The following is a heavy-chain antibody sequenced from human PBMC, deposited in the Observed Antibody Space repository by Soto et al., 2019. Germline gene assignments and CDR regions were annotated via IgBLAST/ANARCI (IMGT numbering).Heavy chain of an antibody. Sequence: SVKVSSKASGGTFSTYAIDWVRQAPGQGLEWMGGIIPLFGTAKYAQNFQGRITITADESTNTAYMELRSLRSQDTAVYYCARGVYYDSSGYYYFYWGQGTLVTVSS. D-gene: IGHD3-22*01. CDR3: ARGVYYDSSGYYYFY. J-gene: IGHJ4*02. V-gene: IGHV1-69*13. CDR2: IIPLFGTA. CDR1: GGTFSTYA.